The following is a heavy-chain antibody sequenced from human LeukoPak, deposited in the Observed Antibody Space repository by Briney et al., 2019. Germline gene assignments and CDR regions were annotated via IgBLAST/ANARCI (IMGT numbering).Heavy chain of an antibody. CDR3: ARAPYYYDSSGYVGDY. J-gene: IGHJ4*02. CDR1: GGTLNSYV. D-gene: IGHD3-22*01. Sequence: GASVKVSCKASGGTLNSYVISWVRQAPGQGLEWVAVISYDGSNKYYADSVKGRFTISRDNSKNTLYLQMNSLRAEDTAVYYCARAPYYYDSSGYVGDYWGQGTLVTVSS. V-gene: IGHV3-30*16. CDR2: ISYDGSNK.